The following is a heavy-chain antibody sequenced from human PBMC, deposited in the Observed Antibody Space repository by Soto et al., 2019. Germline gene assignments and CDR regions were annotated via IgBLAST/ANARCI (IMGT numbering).Heavy chain of an antibody. CDR2: IGASGAGT. Sequence: EVQLLESGGGLAQPGGSLRLSCAGSGFTFSSYAMSWVRQGPGKGLEWVSGIGASGAGTYYADSVKGHFTISRDNSKNTLHLQMNSLRAEDTAVYYCALRKTGSYFDSWGQGTQVIVSS. CDR1: GFTFSSYA. J-gene: IGHJ4*02. CDR3: ALRKTGSYFDS. D-gene: IGHD1-26*01. V-gene: IGHV3-23*01.